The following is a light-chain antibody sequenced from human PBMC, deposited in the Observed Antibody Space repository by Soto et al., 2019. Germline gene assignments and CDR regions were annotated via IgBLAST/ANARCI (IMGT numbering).Light chain of an antibody. CDR3: QQYGSTPLT. J-gene: IGKJ4*01. V-gene: IGKV3-20*01. CDR1: QSVRSNY. CDR2: DAS. Sequence: EIVLTQSPDTLSLSPGERATLYCRASQSVRSNYLAWYQQKPGQAPRFLIYDASSRATGIPDRFSGSGSGTDFTFTISRLEPEDFAVYYCQQYGSTPLTFGGGTKVDI.